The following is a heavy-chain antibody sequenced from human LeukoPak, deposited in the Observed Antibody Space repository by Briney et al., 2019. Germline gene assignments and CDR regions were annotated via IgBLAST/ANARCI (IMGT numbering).Heavy chain of an antibody. J-gene: IGHJ4*02. CDR3: ARDRHYYEILTHYYIGIDY. Sequence: PGGSLRLSCAASGFTFSSYAMHWVRQAPGKGLEWVAVISYDGSNKYYADSVKGRFTISRDKSKSTLFLQMNSLRAEDTAVYYCARDRHYYEILTHYYIGIDYWGQGTLVTVSS. CDR1: GFTFSSYA. V-gene: IGHV3-30*04. CDR2: ISYDGSNK. D-gene: IGHD3-9*01.